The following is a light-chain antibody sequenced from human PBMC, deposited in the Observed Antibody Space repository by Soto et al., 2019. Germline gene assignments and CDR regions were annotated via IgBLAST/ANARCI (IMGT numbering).Light chain of an antibody. J-gene: IGLJ2*01. CDR2: DVS. CDR3: SSYTSTNTLI. CDR1: SSDVGGYNS. Sequence: ALTQPASVSGSPGQSITISCTGTSSDVGGYNSVSWYQQHPDKAPQLKIFDVSNRPSGISDRFSGSKSGNTASLTISGLQAEDEADYYCSSYTSTNTLIFGGGTKVTVL. V-gene: IGLV2-14*03.